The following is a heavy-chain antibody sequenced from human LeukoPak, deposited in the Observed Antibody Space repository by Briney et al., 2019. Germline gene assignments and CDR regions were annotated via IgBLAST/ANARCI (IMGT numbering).Heavy chain of an antibody. CDR3: ARDPIAVTYYYYGMDV. CDR1: EGTFSSYA. J-gene: IGHJ6*02. D-gene: IGHD6-19*01. Sequence: ALVKVSCKASEGTFSSYAISWVRQAPGQGLEWMGGIIPILGIAKYAQKVQGRVTITADKSTSTAYVELSSLRSEDTAVYYCARDPIAVTYYYYGMDVWGQGTTVTVSS. CDR2: IIPILGIA. V-gene: IGHV1-69*04.